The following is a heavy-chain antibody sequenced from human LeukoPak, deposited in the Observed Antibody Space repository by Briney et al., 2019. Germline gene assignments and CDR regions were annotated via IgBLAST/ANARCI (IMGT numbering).Heavy chain of an antibody. D-gene: IGHD3-10*01. CDR1: GYTFTSYD. CDR2: MNPNSGNT. J-gene: IGHJ4*02. V-gene: IGHV1-8*01. Sequence: ASVKVSCKASGYTFTSYDINWVRQATGQGLEWMGWMNPNSGNTGYAQKFQGRVTMTRNTSISTAYMELSSLRSEDTAVYYCAKDQGSGSENYSWGYFDYWGQGTLVTVSS. CDR3: AKDQGSGSENYSWGYFDY.